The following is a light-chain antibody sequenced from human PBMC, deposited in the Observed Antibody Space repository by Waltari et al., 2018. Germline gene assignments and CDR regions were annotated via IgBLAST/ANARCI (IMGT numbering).Light chain of an antibody. V-gene: IGKV1-12*01. CDR2: GAS. CDR1: QAISSY. CDR3: QQANSFPLT. J-gene: IGKJ4*01. Sequence: DIQMTQSPSPVSASVGDRVSITCRASQAISSYLAWYQQKPGKAPNLLIYGASSLQSGVPSRFSGSGSGTDFTLTISSLQPEDFATYYCQQANSFPLTFGGGTKVEIK.